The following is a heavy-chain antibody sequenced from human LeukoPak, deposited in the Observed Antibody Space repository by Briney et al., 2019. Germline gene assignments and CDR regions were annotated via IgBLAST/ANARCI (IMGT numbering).Heavy chain of an antibody. J-gene: IGHJ4*02. CDR3: ARGRRRSGSYAEILDY. CDR1: GGSFSGYY. Sequence: SETLSLTCAVYGGSFSGYYWSWIRQPPGKGLEWIGEINHSGSTNYNPSLKSRVTISVDTSKNQFSLKLSSVTAADTAVYYCARGRRRSGSYAEILDYWGQGTLVTVSS. D-gene: IGHD3-10*01. CDR2: INHSGST. V-gene: IGHV4-34*01.